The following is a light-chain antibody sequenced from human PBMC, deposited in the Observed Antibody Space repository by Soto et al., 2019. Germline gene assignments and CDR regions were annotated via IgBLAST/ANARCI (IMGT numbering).Light chain of an antibody. CDR3: QHSYSFPYT. J-gene: IGKJ2*01. CDR1: QNINTF. Sequence: DIQMTQSPSSLSASVGDRVTITCRASQNINTFLNWYQQAPGKAPKLLIYAASIIQTGVSSRFSGTGFGTEFTLTISNLQPEDFAKYYCQHSYSFPYTFGQGTKVDIK. V-gene: IGKV1-39*01. CDR2: AAS.